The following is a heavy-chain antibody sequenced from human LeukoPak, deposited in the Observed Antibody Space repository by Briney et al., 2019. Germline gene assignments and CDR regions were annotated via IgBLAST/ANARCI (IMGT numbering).Heavy chain of an antibody. CDR2: INWNGDSR. J-gene: IGHJ4*02. V-gene: IGHV3-20*01. Sequence: GGSLRLSCAASGFTFSSYWMSWVRQAPGKGLEWVSDINWNGDSRGYAHSVRGRFTISRDNAKNSLYLQMNSLRVEDTALYHCARKGLGGELGGFDSWGQGTLVTVSS. D-gene: IGHD1-7*01. CDR3: ARKGLGGELGGFDS. CDR1: GFTFSSYW.